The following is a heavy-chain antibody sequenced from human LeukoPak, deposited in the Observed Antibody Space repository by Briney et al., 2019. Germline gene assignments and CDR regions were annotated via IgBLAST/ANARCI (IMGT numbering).Heavy chain of an antibody. CDR3: ARDHYFAEDY. Sequence: GGSLRLSCAASGFTFSTYAMSWVRQAPGKGLEWVANIKEDGREKYYVDSVKGRFTVSRDNAKNSLYLQMNSLRAEDTAVYYCARDHYFAEDYWGQGTLVTVSS. V-gene: IGHV3-7*03. CDR2: IKEDGREK. CDR1: GFTFSTYA. J-gene: IGHJ4*02. D-gene: IGHD3-9*01.